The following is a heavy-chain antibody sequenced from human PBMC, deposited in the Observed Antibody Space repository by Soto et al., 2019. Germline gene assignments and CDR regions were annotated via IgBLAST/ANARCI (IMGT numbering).Heavy chain of an antibody. Sequence: PGGSLRLSCPVSGFTFSSYWMHWVRQAPGKGLVWVSRIKSDGSSTNYADSVKGRFTLSRDNAKNTVFLQMSRLRAEETAVYYCTRGRENYSYFDYWGQGIVVTVSS. D-gene: IGHD1-26*01. V-gene: IGHV3-74*01. CDR2: IKSDGSST. J-gene: IGHJ4*02. CDR3: TRGRENYSYFDY. CDR1: GFTFSSYW.